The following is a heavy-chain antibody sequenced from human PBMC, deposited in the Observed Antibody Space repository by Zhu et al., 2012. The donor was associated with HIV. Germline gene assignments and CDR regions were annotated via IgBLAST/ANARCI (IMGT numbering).Heavy chain of an antibody. CDR3: ARHVGGSGITIKGRMYYFDY. J-gene: IGHJ4*02. D-gene: IGHD3-10*01. Sequence: QVQLQESGPGLVKPSETLSLTCAVSGYSISSGYYWGWIRQPPGKGLEWIGSIYHSGSTYYNPSLKSRVTISVDTSKNQFSLKLSSVTAADTAVYYCARHVGGSGITIKGRMYYFDYWGQGTLGHRLL. CDR2: IYHSGST. V-gene: IGHV4-38-2*01. CDR1: GYSISSGYY.